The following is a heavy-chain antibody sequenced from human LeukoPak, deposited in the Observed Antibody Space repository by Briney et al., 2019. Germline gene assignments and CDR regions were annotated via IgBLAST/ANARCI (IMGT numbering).Heavy chain of an antibody. CDR1: GYTFTSYY. V-gene: IGHV1-46*01. D-gene: IGHD6-6*01. Sequence: ASVKVSCKASGYTFTSYYMHWVRQAPGQGLEWMGIINPSGGSTSYAQKFQGRVTMTRDTSTSTVYMELSSLRSEDTAVYYCARVRSIAARHKLYYGMDVWGKGPRSPSPQ. CDR3: ARVRSIAARHKLYYGMDV. CDR2: INPSGGST. J-gene: IGHJ6*01.